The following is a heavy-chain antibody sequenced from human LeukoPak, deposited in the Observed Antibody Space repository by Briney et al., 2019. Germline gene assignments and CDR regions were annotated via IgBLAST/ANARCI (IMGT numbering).Heavy chain of an antibody. J-gene: IGHJ4*02. D-gene: IGHD5-12*01. CDR3: ARNLISSSGYVFDY. CDR2: IYYSGST. Sequence: SETLSLTCTVSGGSISSNYWSWIRQPPGKGLEWIGYIYYSGSTNYNPSLKSRVTTSVDTSKNQFSLKLSSVTAADTAVYYCARNLISSSGYVFDYWGQGTLVTVSS. V-gene: IGHV4-59*08. CDR1: GGSISSNY.